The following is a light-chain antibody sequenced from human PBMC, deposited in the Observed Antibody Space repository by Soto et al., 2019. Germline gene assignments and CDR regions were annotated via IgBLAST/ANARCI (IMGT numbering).Light chain of an antibody. CDR3: QQSYSTPWT. CDR1: QSISSY. V-gene: IGKV1-39*01. J-gene: IGKJ1*01. CDR2: AAS. Sequence: DIQMTQSTSSLSASVGDRVTITCRASQSISSYLNWYQQKPGKAPKLLIYAASSLQSGVPSRFSGSGSGTDFTLTISSLQPEDFATYYCQQSYSTPWTFGQVTKVEIK.